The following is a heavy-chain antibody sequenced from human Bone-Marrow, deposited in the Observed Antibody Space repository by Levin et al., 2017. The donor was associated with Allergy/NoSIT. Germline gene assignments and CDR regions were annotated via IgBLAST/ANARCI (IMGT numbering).Heavy chain of an antibody. V-gene: IGHV3-53*01. Sequence: GGSLRLSCAASGFTVRNNYMSWVRQAPGKGLEWVSSINSGGGPYYADSVKGRFTISRDNSENTLYLQMNSLTAEDTAVYYCARDQGRKDNGRPSNDYWGQGILVTVYS. D-gene: IGHD1-14*01. CDR3: ARDQGRKDNGRPSNDY. J-gene: IGHJ4*02. CDR1: GFTVRNNY. CDR2: INSGGGP.